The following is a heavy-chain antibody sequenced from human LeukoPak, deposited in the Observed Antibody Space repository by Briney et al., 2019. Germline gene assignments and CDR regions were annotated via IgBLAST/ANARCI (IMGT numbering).Heavy chain of an antibody. V-gene: IGHV4-34*01. CDR2: INHSGST. CDR1: GGSFSEYY. D-gene: IGHD3-10*01. CDR3: ARLLVGGFDY. Sequence: SETLSLTCAVYGGSFSEYYWSWIRQSPGKGLEWIGEINHSGSTNYNPSLKSRVTISVDTSKNQFSLKLSSVTAADTAVYYCARLLVGGFDYWGQGTLVTVSS. J-gene: IGHJ4*02.